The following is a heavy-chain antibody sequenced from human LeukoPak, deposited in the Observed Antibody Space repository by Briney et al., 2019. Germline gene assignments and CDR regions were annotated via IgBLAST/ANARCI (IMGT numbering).Heavy chain of an antibody. CDR1: GYTFTSYG. CDR3: ARDPLIGYEEYYFDY. Sequence: ASVKVSCKASGYTFTSYGISWVRQAPGQGLEWMGWISAYNGNTNYAQKLQGRVTMTTDTSTSTAYMEPRSLRSDDTAVYYCARDPLIGYEEYYFDYWGQGTLVTVSS. J-gene: IGHJ4*02. D-gene: IGHD5-12*01. V-gene: IGHV1-18*01. CDR2: ISAYNGNT.